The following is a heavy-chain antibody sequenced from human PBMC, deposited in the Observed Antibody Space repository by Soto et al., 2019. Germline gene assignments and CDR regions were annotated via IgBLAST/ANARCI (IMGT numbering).Heavy chain of an antibody. J-gene: IGHJ4*02. V-gene: IGHV4-59*01. Sequence: PSETLSLTCTVSGGSISSYYWSWIRQPPGKGLEWIGYIYYSGSTNYNPSLKSRVTISVDTSKNQFSLKLSSVTAADTAVYYCARAPDYGSLFDYWGQGTRVTVSS. CDR3: ARAPDYGSLFDY. CDR2: IYYSGST. D-gene: IGHD4-17*01. CDR1: GGSISSYY.